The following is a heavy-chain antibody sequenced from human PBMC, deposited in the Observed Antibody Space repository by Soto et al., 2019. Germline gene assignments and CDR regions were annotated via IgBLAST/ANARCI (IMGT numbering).Heavy chain of an antibody. D-gene: IGHD2-8*01. Sequence: GGSLRLSCAASGLTVSNNFMSWVRKAPGKGLEWVSLIYTGGSTYYADSVKGRFTISRDNSKNTLYLQMNSLRAEDTAVYYCATNRQYYYYYYMDVWGKGTTVTVSS. CDR2: IYTGGST. CDR3: ATNRQYYYYYYMDV. CDR1: GLTVSNNF. J-gene: IGHJ6*03. V-gene: IGHV3-66*01.